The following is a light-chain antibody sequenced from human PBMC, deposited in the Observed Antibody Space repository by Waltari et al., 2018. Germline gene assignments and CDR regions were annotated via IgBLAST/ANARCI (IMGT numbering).Light chain of an antibody. J-gene: IGKJ1*01. CDR3: MQALHTPPT. V-gene: IGKV2-28*01. CDR1: QSLLHSDGYNY. Sequence: EIVMTQSPLSLPVTPGEPASISCRSSQSLLHSDGYNYLNWYLQKPGQSPQLLIYLSFMRASGVPDMFTGSGAGTDFTLKISRVEAEDVGFYYCMQALHTPPTFGQGTRAEIK. CDR2: LSF.